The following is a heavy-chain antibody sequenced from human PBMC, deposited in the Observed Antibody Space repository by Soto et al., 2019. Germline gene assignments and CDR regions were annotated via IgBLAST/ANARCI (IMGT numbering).Heavy chain of an antibody. CDR3: VREDWHRFDS. V-gene: IGHV3-7*01. CDR1: GFMFSAYW. D-gene: IGHD2-21*01. Sequence: EVQLVESGGRLVQPGGSLRLSCAASGFMFSAYWMSWVRQYPGKGLEWVATISGGASDKFYVDSVKGRFTISRDDSKNTLYLTMNSRRDEDTAVYYCVREDWHRFDSWGQGPLVNVSS. CDR2: ISGGASDK. J-gene: IGHJ4*02.